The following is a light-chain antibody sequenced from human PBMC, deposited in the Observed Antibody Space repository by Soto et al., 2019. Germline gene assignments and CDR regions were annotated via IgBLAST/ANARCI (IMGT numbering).Light chain of an antibody. CDR1: QSVSSN. CDR3: QQYNNWPPWT. J-gene: IGKJ1*01. Sequence: EIVMTQSPATLSVSPGERATLSCRASQSVSSNLAWYQQKPGQAPRLLIYGASTRATGIPARFSGSGSGTKFTLTISSLQSEDFAVYYCQQYNNWPPWTFGQGIKVEIK. CDR2: GAS. V-gene: IGKV3-15*01.